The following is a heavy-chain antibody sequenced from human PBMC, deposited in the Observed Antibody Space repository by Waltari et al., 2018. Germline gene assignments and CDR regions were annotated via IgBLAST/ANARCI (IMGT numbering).Heavy chain of an antibody. V-gene: IGHV1-69*12. J-gene: IGHJ6*02. Sequence: QVQLVQSGAEVKKPGSSVKVSCKASGGTFSSYAISWVRQAPGQGLGWMGGIIPIFGTANYAQKFQGRVTITADESTSTAYMELSSLRSEDTAVYYCARFNLMVRGVSRKGMDVWGQGTTVTVSS. D-gene: IGHD3-10*01. CDR1: GGTFSSYA. CDR3: ARFNLMVRGVSRKGMDV. CDR2: IIPIFGTA.